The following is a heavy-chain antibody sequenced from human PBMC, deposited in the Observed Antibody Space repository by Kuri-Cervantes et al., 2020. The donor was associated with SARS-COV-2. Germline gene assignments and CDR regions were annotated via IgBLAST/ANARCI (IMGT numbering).Heavy chain of an antibody. J-gene: IGHJ3*02. CDR1: GFTFSSYS. CDR2: ISSSSSYI. V-gene: IGHV3-21*01. CDR3: ARQGGDNYDAFDI. D-gene: IGHD5-24*01. Sequence: GESLKISCAASGFTFSSYSMNWVRQAPGKGLEWVSSISSSSSYIYYADSVNGRFTISRDNAKNSLYLQMKRLRAEDTAVYYCARQGGDNYDAFDIWGQGTMVTVSS.